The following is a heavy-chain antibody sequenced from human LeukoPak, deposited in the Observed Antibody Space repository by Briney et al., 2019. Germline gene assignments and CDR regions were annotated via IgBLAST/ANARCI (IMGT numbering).Heavy chain of an antibody. V-gene: IGHV3-7*05. D-gene: IGHD4-17*01. CDR2: IKQDGSEK. CDR1: GFTLSTYW. J-gene: IGHJ4*02. Sequence: GGSLRLSCAASGFTLSTYWMTWVRQAPGKGLEWVANIKQDGSEKYYVDSVKGRFTISRDNAKNSLYLQMNSLRADDTAVYYCARDSGDYVFDYWGQGTLVTVSS. CDR3: ARDSGDYVFDY.